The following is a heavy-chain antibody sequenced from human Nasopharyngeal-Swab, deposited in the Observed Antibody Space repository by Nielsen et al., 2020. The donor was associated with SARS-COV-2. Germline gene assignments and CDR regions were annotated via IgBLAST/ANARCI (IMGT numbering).Heavy chain of an antibody. Sequence: VRQAPGKGLEWVSSVSGRDSTYYADSVKGRFTISRDISKNTLYLQMNSLRAEDTAVYYCAKDRNSAYYHYYMDVWGKGTTVTVSS. CDR2: VSGRDST. J-gene: IGHJ6*03. CDR3: AKDRNSAYYHYYMDV. D-gene: IGHD1-26*01. V-gene: IGHV3-23*01.